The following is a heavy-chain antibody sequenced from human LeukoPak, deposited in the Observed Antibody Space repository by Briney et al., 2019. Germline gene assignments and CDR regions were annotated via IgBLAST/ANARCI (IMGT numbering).Heavy chain of an antibody. D-gene: IGHD3-10*01. V-gene: IGHV1-2*04. J-gene: IGHJ4*02. CDR2: INPNSSGT. CDR3: ARGSSSYYYGSGSYSPSGY. CDR1: GYTFTGYY. Sequence: ASVKVSCKASGYTFTGYYMHWVRQAPGQGLEWMGWINPNSSGTNYAQKFQGWVTMTRDTSISTAYMELSRLRSDDTAVYYCARGSSSYYYGSGSYSPSGYWGQGTLVTVSS.